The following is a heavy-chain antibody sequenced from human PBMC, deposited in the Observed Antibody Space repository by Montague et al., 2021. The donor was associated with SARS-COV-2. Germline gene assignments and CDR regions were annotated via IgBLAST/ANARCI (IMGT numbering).Heavy chain of an antibody. Sequence: SRRLSCAASGFTFSSYAMSWVRQAPGKGLEWVSTISISDGNTYYADSVKGRFTISRDKSKNTLYLQMNSLRAEDTAVYYCAKDRQLVGGDAFDIWGQGTMVTVSS. J-gene: IGHJ3*02. CDR1: GFTFSSYA. CDR3: AKDRQLVGGDAFDI. CDR2: ISISDGNT. V-gene: IGHV3-23*01. D-gene: IGHD6-13*01.